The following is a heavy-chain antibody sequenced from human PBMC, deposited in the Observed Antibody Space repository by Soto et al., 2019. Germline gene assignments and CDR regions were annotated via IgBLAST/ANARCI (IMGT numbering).Heavy chain of an antibody. J-gene: IGHJ4*02. V-gene: IGHV1-69*13. D-gene: IGHD2-15*01. CDR1: GGTFSSYA. Sequence: SVKVSCKASGGTFSSYAISWVRQASGQGLEWMGGIIPIFGTANYAQKFQGRVTITADESTGTAYMELSSLRSEDTAVYYCARGIAVVAARTYYFDYWGQGTLVTVSS. CDR2: IIPIFGTA. CDR3: ARGIAVVAARTYYFDY.